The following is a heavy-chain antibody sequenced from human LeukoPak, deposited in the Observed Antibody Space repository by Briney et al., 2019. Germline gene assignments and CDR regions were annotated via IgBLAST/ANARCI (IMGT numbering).Heavy chain of an antibody. Sequence: SQTLSLTCTVSGGSISSGSYYWSWIRQPAGKGLEWIGRIYTSGSTNYNPSLKSRVTISVDTSKNQFSLKLSSVTAADTAVYYCARVSEWELPRPNYYFDYWGQGTLVTVSS. D-gene: IGHD1-26*01. V-gene: IGHV4-61*02. J-gene: IGHJ4*02. CDR1: GGSISSGSYY. CDR3: ARVSEWELPRPNYYFDY. CDR2: IYTSGST.